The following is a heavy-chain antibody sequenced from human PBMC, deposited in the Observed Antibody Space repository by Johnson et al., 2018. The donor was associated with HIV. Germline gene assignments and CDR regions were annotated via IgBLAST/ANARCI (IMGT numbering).Heavy chain of an antibody. CDR1: GFTFSSYA. Sequence: VQLVESGGGVVQPGRSVRLSCAASGFTFSSYAMHWVRQAPGKGLEWVAVIWYDGSNKYYADSVKGRFTISRDNSKNTLYLQMNSLRAEDTSVYYCAKAPVITIQAHALDIWGEGTRVAVCS. D-gene: IGHD3-22*01. CDR3: AKAPVITIQAHALDI. J-gene: IGHJ3*02. CDR2: IWYDGSNK. V-gene: IGHV3-33*06.